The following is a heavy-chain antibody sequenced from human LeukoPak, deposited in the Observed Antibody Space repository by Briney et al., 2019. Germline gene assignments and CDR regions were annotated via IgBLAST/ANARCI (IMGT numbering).Heavy chain of an antibody. CDR3: ARGVKAARRPDSYGLDV. J-gene: IGHJ6*02. CDR2: INHSGST. Sequence: PSETLSLTCAVYGGSFSGYYWSWIRQPPGKGLEWIGEINHSGSTNYNPSLKSRVTISVDTSKNQFSLKLSSVTAADTAVYYCARGVKAARRPDSYGLDVWGQGTTVTVSS. CDR1: GGSFSGYY. V-gene: IGHV4-34*01. D-gene: IGHD6-6*01.